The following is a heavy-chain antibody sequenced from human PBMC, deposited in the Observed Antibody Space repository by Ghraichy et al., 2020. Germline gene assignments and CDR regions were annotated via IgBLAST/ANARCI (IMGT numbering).Heavy chain of an antibody. Sequence: QTLSLTCSFSGFSLNTSGVAVGWFRQPPGKALESLAIIYWNDDKRYSPSLKSRLTIVKDTSKNQVVLTMTNMDPVDTATYYCAHSGYGFHFDYWGQGILVTVSS. D-gene: IGHD5-12*01. CDR2: IYWNDDK. CDR3: AHSGYGFHFDY. J-gene: IGHJ4*02. CDR1: GFSLNTSGVA. V-gene: IGHV2-5*01.